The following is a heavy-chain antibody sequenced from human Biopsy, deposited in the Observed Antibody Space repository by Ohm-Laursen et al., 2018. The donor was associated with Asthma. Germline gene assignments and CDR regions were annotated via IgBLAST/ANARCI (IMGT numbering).Heavy chain of an antibody. J-gene: IGHJ5*02. CDR3: ARGQKSAGDRWFDP. Sequence: ASVKVSCKASGYPFIGYHIHWMRQAPGQGLEWMGRINPNSGATNYAQKFQGRVTMTRDASISTAYMEVSRLRSDDTAVYYCARGQKSAGDRWFDPWGQGTLVTVSS. CDR2: INPNSGAT. CDR1: GYPFIGYH. D-gene: IGHD6-13*01. V-gene: IGHV1-2*06.